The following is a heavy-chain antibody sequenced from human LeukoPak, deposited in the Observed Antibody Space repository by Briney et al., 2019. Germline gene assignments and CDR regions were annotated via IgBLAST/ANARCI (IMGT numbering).Heavy chain of an antibody. J-gene: IGHJ4*02. V-gene: IGHV1-69*05. CDR1: GGTFSSYA. D-gene: IGHD6-19*01. CDR3: ARVVAVAGTD. Sequence: SVKVSCKASGGTFSSYAISWVRQAPGQGLEWMGGIIPIFGTADYAQKFQGRVTITTDESTSTAYMELSSLRSEDTAVYYCARVVAVAGTDWGQGTLVTVSS. CDR2: IIPIFGTA.